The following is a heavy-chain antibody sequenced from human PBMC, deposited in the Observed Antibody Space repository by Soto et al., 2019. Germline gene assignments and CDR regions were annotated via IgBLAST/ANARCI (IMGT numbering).Heavy chain of an antibody. CDR2: MNPNSGHT. CDR1: GYTFTSHD. Sequence: QVQLVQSGAEMKKPGASVKVSCKASGYTFTSHDINWMRQTTGQGLEWMGWMNPNSGHTNYAQKFQGRVTMTRDRSISTAYMELTNLRSEDTTRYYCASDMRTNWGQGTLVTVSS. CDR3: ASDMRTN. J-gene: IGHJ4*02. D-gene: IGHD1-1*01. V-gene: IGHV1-8*01.